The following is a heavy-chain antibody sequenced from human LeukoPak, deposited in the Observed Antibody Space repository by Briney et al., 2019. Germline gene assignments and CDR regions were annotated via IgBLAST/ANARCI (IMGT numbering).Heavy chain of an antibody. V-gene: IGHV4-39*01. D-gene: IGHD6-13*01. CDR2: IYYSGST. Sequence: SETLSLTCTVSGGSISSSSYYWGWIRQPPGKGLEWIGSIYYSGSTYYNPSLKSRVTISVDTSKNQFSLKLSSVTAADTAVYYCARHGGRAAVDYWGQGTLVTVSS. J-gene: IGHJ4*02. CDR3: ARHGGRAAVDY. CDR1: GGSISSSSYY.